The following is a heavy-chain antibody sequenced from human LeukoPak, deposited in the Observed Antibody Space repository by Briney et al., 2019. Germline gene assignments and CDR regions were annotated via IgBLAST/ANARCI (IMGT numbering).Heavy chain of an antibody. J-gene: IGHJ3*02. CDR2: INPNSGGT. D-gene: IGHD2-15*01. V-gene: IGHV1-2*02. CDR1: GYTFTGYY. Sequence: GASVKVSCKASGYTFTGYYMHWVRQAPGQGLEWMGWINPNSGGTNYAQKFQGRVTMTRDTSISTAYMELSRLRSDDTAVYYCARGGYGFVYRVAAFDIWGQGTMVTVSS. CDR3: ARGGYGFVYRVAAFDI.